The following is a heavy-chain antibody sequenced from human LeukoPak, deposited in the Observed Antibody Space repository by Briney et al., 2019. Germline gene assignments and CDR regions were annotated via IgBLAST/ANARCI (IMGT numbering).Heavy chain of an antibody. CDR1: EFSVGSNY. V-gene: IGHV3-66*01. D-gene: IGHD1-26*01. J-gene: IGHJ4*02. CDR2: IYSGGST. Sequence: GGSLRLSCAASEFSVGSNYMTWVRQAPGKGLEWVSLIYSGGSTYYADSVKGRFTISRDNSKNTLYLQMNSLRAEDTAIYYCAKEYTGTFSPFPSYFDNWGQGTLVTVSS. CDR3: AKEYTGTFSPFPSYFDN.